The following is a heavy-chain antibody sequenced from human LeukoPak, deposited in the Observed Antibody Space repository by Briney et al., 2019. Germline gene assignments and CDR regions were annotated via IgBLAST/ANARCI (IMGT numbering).Heavy chain of an antibody. CDR3: ARAYGSGSYTLLFFDY. V-gene: IGHV3-49*04. D-gene: IGHD3-10*01. CDR2: IRRKVYGGTT. J-gene: IGHJ4*02. CDR1: GFTFGDYG. Sequence: QPGRSLRLSCTASGFTFGDYGMSWVRQAPGKGLEWVGFIRRKVYGGTTEYAASVKGRFTISRDDSESIAYLQMSSLRSEDTVVYYCARAYGSGSYTLLFFDYWGQGTLVTVSS.